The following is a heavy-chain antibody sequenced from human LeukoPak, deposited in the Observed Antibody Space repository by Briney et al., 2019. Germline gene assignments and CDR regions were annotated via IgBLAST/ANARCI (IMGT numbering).Heavy chain of an antibody. CDR1: GGSISSYY. CDR2: ISYSGST. V-gene: IGHV4-59*01. J-gene: IGHJ4*02. D-gene: IGHD2-15*01. Sequence: PSETLSLTCTVSGGSISSYYWSWIRQPPGKGLEWIGYISYSGSTNYNPSLKSRVTMSVDTSKNQISLKLSSVTAADTAVYYCARGMGGPDYWGQGTLVTVSS. CDR3: ARGMGGPDY.